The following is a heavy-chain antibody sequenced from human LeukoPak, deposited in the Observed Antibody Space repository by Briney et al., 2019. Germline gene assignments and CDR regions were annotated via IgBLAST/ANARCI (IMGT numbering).Heavy chain of an antibody. Sequence: PSETLSLTCTVSGGSISSSSYYWGWIRQPPGKGLEGSGSIDYSGSTYYNPSLKRRVTISVDTSKNQFSLTLSSVTAADTAVYYCVSYGSGSYYIDLPFDYWGQGTLVTVSS. CDR2: IDYSGST. J-gene: IGHJ4*02. D-gene: IGHD3-10*01. V-gene: IGHV4-39*01. CDR3: VSYGSGSYYIDLPFDY. CDR1: GGSISSSSYY.